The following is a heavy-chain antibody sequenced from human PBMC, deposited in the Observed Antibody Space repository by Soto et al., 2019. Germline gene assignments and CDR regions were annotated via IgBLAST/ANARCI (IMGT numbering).Heavy chain of an antibody. CDR2: ISHDGSNT. CDR3: AKDWGSSGWFNWFDP. CDR1: GFTLSNTG. D-gene: IGHD6-19*01. J-gene: IGHJ5*02. V-gene: IGHV3-30*18. Sequence: QVQLVESGGGEVQPGRSLRLSCVASGFTLSNTGMHWVRQAPGKGLEWVAMISHDGSNTYYGDSVKGRFTISRDNSWSFLYLQMDSLRPEHTSVYYCAKDWGSSGWFNWFDPWGQGTLVTVSS.